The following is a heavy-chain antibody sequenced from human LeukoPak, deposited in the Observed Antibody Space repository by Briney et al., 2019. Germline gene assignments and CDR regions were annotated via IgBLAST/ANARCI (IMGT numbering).Heavy chain of an antibody. CDR3: ARELYYYGSGNFVPGLPDY. D-gene: IGHD3-10*01. CDR2: ICSRGTTK. CDR1: GFNFNTYE. V-gene: IGHV3-48*03. Sequence: AGGSLRLSCAASGFNFNTYEMNWVRQAPGKGLEWVSYICSRGTTKYYADSVKGRFTISRDNAENSLYLQMNDLRAEDTAVYYCARELYYYGSGNFVPGLPDYWGQGTLVTVSS. J-gene: IGHJ4*02.